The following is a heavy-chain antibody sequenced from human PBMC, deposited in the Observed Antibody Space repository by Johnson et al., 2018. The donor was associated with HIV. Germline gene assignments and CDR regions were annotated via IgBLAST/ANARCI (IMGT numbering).Heavy chain of an antibody. CDR2: ISWNSGSI. Sequence: QLVESGGGLVQPGRSLRLSCAASGFTFDDYAMHWVRQAPGKGLEWVSGISWNSGSIGYADSVKGRFTISRDNAKNSLYLQMNSLRAEDTALYYCAKDVWVAARGDAFDIWGQGTMVTVSS. V-gene: IGHV3-9*01. J-gene: IGHJ3*02. D-gene: IGHD6-6*01. CDR1: GFTFDDYA. CDR3: AKDVWVAARGDAFDI.